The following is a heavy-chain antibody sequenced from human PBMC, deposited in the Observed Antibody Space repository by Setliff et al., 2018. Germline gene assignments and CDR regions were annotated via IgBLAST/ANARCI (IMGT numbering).Heavy chain of an antibody. CDR1: GYTLTDHY. D-gene: IGHD3-3*01. V-gene: IGHV1-2*06. J-gene: IGHJ5*02. CDR3: VREGLSFGPGCCPNWLDP. Sequence: ASVKVSCKASGYTLTDHYLYWVRQAPGQGLECMGRINPNNGGTNYAQKFQGRVTLTRDTSITTVYMELSTLTSDDTAVYYCVREGLSFGPGCCPNWLDPWGQGTLVTVSS. CDR2: INPNNGGT.